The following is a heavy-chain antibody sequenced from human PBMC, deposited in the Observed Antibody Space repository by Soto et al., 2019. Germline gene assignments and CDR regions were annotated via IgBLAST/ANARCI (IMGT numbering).Heavy chain of an antibody. Sequence: ASVKVSCKASGFCFTRYYIHWLRQAPGQGLAWMGWMNGHRSGAEYAQKFEDWVPKTRVTSIATAYLTLTSLTYNDTALYYCAKNLRRQLAYWLDPWGQGTQVTVSS. CDR1: GFCFTRYY. J-gene: IGHJ5*02. V-gene: IGHV1-2*04. D-gene: IGHD6-6*01. CDR3: AKNLRRQLAYWLDP. CDR2: MNGHRSGA.